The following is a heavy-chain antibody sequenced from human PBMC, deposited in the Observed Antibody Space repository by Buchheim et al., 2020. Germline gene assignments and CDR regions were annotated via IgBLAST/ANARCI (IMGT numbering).Heavy chain of an antibody. CDR3: ARLDGYCSSTSCYTRGAFDI. J-gene: IGHJ3*02. CDR2: IIPILGIA. D-gene: IGHD2-2*02. CDR1: GGTFSSYT. Sequence: QVQLVQSGAEVKKPGSSVKVSCKASGGTFSSYTISWVRQAPGQGLEWMGRIIPILGIANYAQKFQGRVKITADKSTSTAYMELSSLRSEDTAVYYCARLDGYCSSTSCYTRGAFDIWGQGT. V-gene: IGHV1-69*02.